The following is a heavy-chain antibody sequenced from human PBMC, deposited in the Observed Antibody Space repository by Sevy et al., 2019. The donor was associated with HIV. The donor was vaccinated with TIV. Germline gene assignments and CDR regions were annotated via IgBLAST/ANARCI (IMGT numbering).Heavy chain of an antibody. V-gene: IGHV1-46*02. CDR1: GYNFNNYY. Sequence: DAVKVSCEASGYNFNNYYIHWVRQAPGHGLERMGVINPSGGSTSYAQQFQGRVTMTRDTSTTTVYMELSRLRSQDTAVYYSARVYYHDYSGPGYWGQGTLVHVSS. CDR3: ARVYYHDYSGPGY. CDR2: INPSGGST. J-gene: IGHJ4*02. D-gene: IGHD3-22*01.